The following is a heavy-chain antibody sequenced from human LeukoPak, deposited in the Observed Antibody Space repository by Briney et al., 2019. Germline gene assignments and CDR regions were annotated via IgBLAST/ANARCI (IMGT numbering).Heavy chain of an antibody. D-gene: IGHD1-26*01. CDR3: ARRIVGVKTFDP. CDR1: GGSFSGYY. Sequence: SETLSLTCAVSGGSFSGYYWSWIRQPPGKGLEWIGEINHSGSTNYNPSLKSRVTISVDTSKNQFSLKLSSVTAADTAVYYCARRIVGVKTFDPWGQGTLVTVSS. J-gene: IGHJ5*02. V-gene: IGHV4-34*01. CDR2: INHSGST.